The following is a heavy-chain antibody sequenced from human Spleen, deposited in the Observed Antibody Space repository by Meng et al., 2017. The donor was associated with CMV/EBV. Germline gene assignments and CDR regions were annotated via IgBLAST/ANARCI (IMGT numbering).Heavy chain of an antibody. CDR3: ARANEAVSTGAFDY. Sequence: SETLSLTCTVSGGSTSSSDYYWGWIRQPPGKGLEWIGSIHYSGNTYYNPSLESRVTISVDSSKNQFSLKLSSVTAADTAVFYCARANEAVSTGAFDYWGQGKMVTVSS. CDR1: GGSTSSSDYY. V-gene: IGHV4-39*07. D-gene: IGHD4-11*01. CDR2: IHYSGNT. J-gene: IGHJ4*02.